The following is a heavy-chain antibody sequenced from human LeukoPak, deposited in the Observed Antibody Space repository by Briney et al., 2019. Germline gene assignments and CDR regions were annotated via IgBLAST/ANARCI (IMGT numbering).Heavy chain of an antibody. CDR3: ARGPVSIGP. CDR2: IKEDGSEI. J-gene: IGHJ4*02. V-gene: IGHV3-7*01. D-gene: IGHD3-3*02. Sequence: GGSLRLACAASGFTFNRDWTAWVRQAPGKGLEWVAGIKEDGSEIYYVDSGKGRFTISRDNAKNSLHLHMNSLSAADTAVSSSARGPVSIGPWGQGTLVTVSS. CDR1: GFTFNRDW.